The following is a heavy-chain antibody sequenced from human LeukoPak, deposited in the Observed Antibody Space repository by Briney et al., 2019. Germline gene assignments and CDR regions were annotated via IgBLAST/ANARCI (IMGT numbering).Heavy chain of an antibody. Sequence: SETLSLTCTVSGGSISSSSYYWGWIRQPPGTGLEWIGSIYYSGSTYYNPSLKSRVTISVDTSKNQFSLRLSSVTAADTAVYYCARDGRSSSWYTSAHNDYWGQGTLVTVSS. D-gene: IGHD6-13*01. CDR1: GGSISSSSYY. V-gene: IGHV4-39*07. CDR2: IYYSGST. J-gene: IGHJ4*02. CDR3: ARDGRSSSWYTSAHNDY.